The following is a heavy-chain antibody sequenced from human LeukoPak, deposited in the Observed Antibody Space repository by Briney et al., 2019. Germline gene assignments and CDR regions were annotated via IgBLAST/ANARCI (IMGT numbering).Heavy chain of an antibody. Sequence: SETLSLTCTVSGGSISSGGYYWSWIRQPPGKGLEWIGYIFHSRSTSYNPSLKSRVTISVDKSKNQFSLKLNSVTAADTAVYFCAREYCGTTSCYWFDPWGQGTLVTVSS. V-gene: IGHV4-30-2*01. CDR1: GGSISSGGYY. CDR3: AREYCGTTSCYWFDP. D-gene: IGHD2-2*01. CDR2: IFHSRST. J-gene: IGHJ5*02.